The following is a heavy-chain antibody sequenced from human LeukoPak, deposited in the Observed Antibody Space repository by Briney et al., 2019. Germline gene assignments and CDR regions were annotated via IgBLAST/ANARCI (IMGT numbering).Heavy chain of an antibody. CDR3: ARTSEWLRFYWGLQTRLGHFDY. Sequence: SETLSPTCAVYGGSFSGYYWSRIRQPPGKGLEWIGEINHSGSTNYNPSLKSRVTISVDTSENQFSLKLSSVTAADTAVYYCARTSEWLRFYWGLQTRLGHFDYWGQGTLVTVSS. V-gene: IGHV4-34*01. J-gene: IGHJ4*02. CDR2: INHSGST. D-gene: IGHD5-12*01. CDR1: GGSFSGYY.